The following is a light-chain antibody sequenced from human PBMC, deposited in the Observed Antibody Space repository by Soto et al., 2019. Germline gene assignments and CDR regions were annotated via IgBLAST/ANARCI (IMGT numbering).Light chain of an antibody. CDR3: QQYNSYSRT. CDR1: QSISSW. V-gene: IGKV1-5*03. Sequence: DIQMTQSPSTLSASVGDRVTITCRASQSISSWLAWYQQKPGQAPKLLIYKASSLESGVPSRFSGSGSGTAVTLTISSLQPDDFATYFCQQYNSYSRTFGQGTKVEIK. J-gene: IGKJ1*01. CDR2: KAS.